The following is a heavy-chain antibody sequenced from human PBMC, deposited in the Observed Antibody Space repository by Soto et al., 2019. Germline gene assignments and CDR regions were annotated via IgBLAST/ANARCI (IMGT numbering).Heavy chain of an antibody. Sequence: QITLKESGPTLVKPTQALTLTCSFSGFSLSTSGVGVGWIRQPPGKALEGLGNSYWDDDHRYRPSLKSRLTFTKDTSRNQVVLTMTNMDPVDTATYYCAHRRGGYNWDDAHFDYWGQGALVIVSS. D-gene: IGHD1-20*01. CDR2: SYWDDDH. V-gene: IGHV2-5*02. J-gene: IGHJ4*02. CDR1: GFSLSTSGVG. CDR3: AHRRGGYNWDDAHFDY.